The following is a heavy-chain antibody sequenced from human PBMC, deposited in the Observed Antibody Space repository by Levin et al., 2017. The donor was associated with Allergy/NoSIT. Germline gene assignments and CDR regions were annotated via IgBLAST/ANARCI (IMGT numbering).Heavy chain of an antibody. CDR2: ITNNGGST. D-gene: IGHD3-16*01. J-gene: IGHJ4*02. CDR3: VRDWGFDY. V-gene: IGHV3-64D*06. Sequence: GSLRLSCSASGFIFSNYGMRWVRQSPGKGLETVSTITNNGGSTYYADSVKGRFTISRDNSKNTLYLQMSSLRPEDTAVYYCVRDWGFDYWGQGTLVTVSS. CDR1: GFIFSNYG.